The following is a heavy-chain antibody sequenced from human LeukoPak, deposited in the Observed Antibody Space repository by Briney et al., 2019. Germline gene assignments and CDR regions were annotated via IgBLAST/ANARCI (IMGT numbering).Heavy chain of an antibody. CDR1: GYTFTNYY. J-gene: IGHJ4*02. CDR2: INPNGGST. CDR3: ARERSAGAAYYFDY. Sequence: GASVKVSCKASGYTFTNYYIHWVRQAPGQGLEWMGIINPNGGSTNYAQKFQGRVTITADKSTSTAYMELSSLRSEDTAVYYCARERSAGAAYYFDYWGQGTLVTVSS. V-gene: IGHV1-46*01. D-gene: IGHD6-13*01.